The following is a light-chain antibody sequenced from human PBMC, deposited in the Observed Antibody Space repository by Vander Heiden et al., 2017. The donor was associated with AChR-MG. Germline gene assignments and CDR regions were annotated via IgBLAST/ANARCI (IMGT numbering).Light chain of an antibody. V-gene: IGLV3-21*02. J-gene: IGLJ2*01. CDR2: DDS. CDR1: NIGSKS. Sequence: SYVLMQPHPVSAAPGQTARITCGGNNIGSKSVHWYQQKPGQAPVLVVYDDSDRHSGIPERFSGSNSGNTATLTISRVEAGDEADYYCQVWDSSSDHVVFGGGTKLTVL. CDR3: QVWDSSSDHVV.